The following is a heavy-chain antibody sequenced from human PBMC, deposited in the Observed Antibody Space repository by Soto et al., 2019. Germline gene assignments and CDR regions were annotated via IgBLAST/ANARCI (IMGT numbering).Heavy chain of an antibody. V-gene: IGHV3-30-3*01. CDR3: ARDALVGDLQLPGVF. D-gene: IGHD1-1*01. J-gene: IGHJ4*02. CDR1: GFTFSSYA. CDR2: ISYDGSNK. Sequence: GSLRLSCAASGFTFSSYAMHWVRQAPGKGLEWVAVISYDGSNKYYADSVKGRFTISRDNSKNTLYLQMNSLRAEDTAVYYCARDALVGDLQLPGVFWGQGTLVTVSS.